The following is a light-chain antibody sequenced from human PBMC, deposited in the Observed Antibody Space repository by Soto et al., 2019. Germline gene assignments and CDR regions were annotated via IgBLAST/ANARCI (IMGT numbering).Light chain of an antibody. CDR3: QQRNNWPPVT. CDR1: QSVTSN. J-gene: IGKJ4*01. CDR2: GAS. Sequence: EVVMTQSPATLSVSPGERATLSCRASQSVTSNLAWYQQKPGRAPRLLIYGASTRATGIPARFSGSGSGTEFTLTITSLQSEDFAVYYCQQRNNWPPVTFGGGTKVEIK. V-gene: IGKV3-15*01.